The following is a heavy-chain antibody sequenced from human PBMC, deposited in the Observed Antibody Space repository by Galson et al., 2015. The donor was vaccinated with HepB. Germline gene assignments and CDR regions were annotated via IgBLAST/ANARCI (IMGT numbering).Heavy chain of an antibody. Sequence: SETLSLTCTVSGDSITNHFWSWIRQSPGKGLEWIGYVYYSGSTNYNPSLKSRVTMSMDTSKNQFSLRLTSVTAADTAVYYCARDYSSQRTSFGLVTNGDWLYDLWGRGTPVIVSS. D-gene: IGHD3/OR15-3a*01. J-gene: IGHJ2*01. CDR1: GDSITNHF. CDR3: ARDYSSQRTSFGLVTNGDWLYDL. CDR2: VYYSGST. V-gene: IGHV4-59*11.